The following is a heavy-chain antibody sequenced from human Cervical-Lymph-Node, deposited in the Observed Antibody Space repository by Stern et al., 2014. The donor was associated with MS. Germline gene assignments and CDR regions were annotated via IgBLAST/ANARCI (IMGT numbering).Heavy chain of an antibody. Sequence: QLQLQESGPGLVKPSETLSLTCTVSGGSISTYYWSWIRQPPGKGLEWIGYIYYSGSTNYNPSLKSRVTISVDTSKNQFSLKLSSVTAADTALYYCARDIAVAGNYGMDVWGQGTTVTVSS. CDR2: IYYSGST. V-gene: IGHV4-59*01. CDR3: ARDIAVAGNYGMDV. D-gene: IGHD6-19*01. J-gene: IGHJ6*02. CDR1: GGSISTYY.